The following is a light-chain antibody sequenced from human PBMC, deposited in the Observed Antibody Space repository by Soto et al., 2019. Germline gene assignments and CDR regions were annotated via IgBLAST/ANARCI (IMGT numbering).Light chain of an antibody. V-gene: IGLV2-14*01. CDR2: DDS. CDR1: SSDVGGYNY. Sequence: QSALTQPASVSGSPGQSITISCTGTSSDVGGYNYVSWYHQHPGKTPKLMIYDDSNRPSGVSNRFSGSKSGNTASLTISGLQAEDEADYYCSSYTSSSLYVFGTGTKLTVL. J-gene: IGLJ1*01. CDR3: SSYTSSSLYV.